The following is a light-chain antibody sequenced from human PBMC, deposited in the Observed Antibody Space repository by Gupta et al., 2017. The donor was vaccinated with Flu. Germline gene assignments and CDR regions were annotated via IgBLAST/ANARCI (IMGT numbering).Light chain of an antibody. CDR3: QQYGNSPRFT. Sequence: TLSLSPGEGATLSCRASQSVGSSYISWYQQQPGLAPRLLIYGASTRATGIPDRFSGSGSGTDFTLTISTLEPEDFAIYYCQQYGNSPRFTFGPGTKVDIK. CDR1: QSVGSSY. CDR2: GAS. V-gene: IGKV3-20*01. J-gene: IGKJ3*01.